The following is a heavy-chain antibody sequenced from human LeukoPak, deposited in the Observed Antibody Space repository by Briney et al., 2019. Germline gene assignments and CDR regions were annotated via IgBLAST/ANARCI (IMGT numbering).Heavy chain of an antibody. Sequence: QPGGSLRLSCAASGFTFSTYSMNWVRQAPGKGLEWVSYIDSISDSIYYADSVKGRFTISRDNSKNTLYLQMNSLRAEDTAVYYCARDPRPTLVATPPPDYWGQGTLVTVSS. CDR1: GFTFSTYS. V-gene: IGHV3-48*01. J-gene: IGHJ4*02. CDR2: IDSISDSI. D-gene: IGHD5-12*01. CDR3: ARDPRPTLVATPPPDY.